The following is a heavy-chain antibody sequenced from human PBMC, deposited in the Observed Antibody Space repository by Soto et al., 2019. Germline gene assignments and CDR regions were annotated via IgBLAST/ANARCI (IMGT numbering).Heavy chain of an antibody. CDR2: IYDGGST. J-gene: IGHJ5*02. D-gene: IGHD4-17*01. V-gene: IGHV3-66*01. CDR1: GFPVSTNY. CDR3: ARGDGDYGRRLDP. Sequence: EVQLVESGGDLVQPGGPLRLSCAASGFPVSTNYVSWVRQAPGKGLEWVSIIYDGGSTYYADAVKGRFTISRDNFKNMLYLQMNSLRAEDTAVYYCARGDGDYGRRLDPWGQGTQVTVSS.